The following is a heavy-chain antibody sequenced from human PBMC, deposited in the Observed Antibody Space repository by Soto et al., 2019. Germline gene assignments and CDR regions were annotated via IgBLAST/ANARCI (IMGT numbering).Heavy chain of an antibody. Sequence: SETLSLTCTVSGGSISSGGYYSSWIRQHPGKGLEWIGYIYYGGSTYYNPSLMSRVTISVDTSKNQFSLKLSSVTAADTAVYYWARGRDCSTSTCSLDLRLGYYFYNWGQGSLVTVS. CDR2: IYYGGST. V-gene: IGHV4-31*03. J-gene: IGHJ4*02. CDR1: GGSISSGGYY. CDR3: ARGRDCSTSTCSLDLRLGYYFYN. D-gene: IGHD2-2*01.